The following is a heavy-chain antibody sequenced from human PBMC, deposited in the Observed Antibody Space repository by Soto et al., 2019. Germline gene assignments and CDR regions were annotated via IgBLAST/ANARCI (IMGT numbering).Heavy chain of an antibody. CDR1: GYAFTSYA. J-gene: IGHJ6*02. Sequence: ASVKVSCKASGYAFTSYAMHWVRQAPGQRLEWMGWINAGNGNTKYSQKFQGRVTITRDTSASTAYMELSSLRSEDTAVYYCAGPHQGSESYGKDVWGQGTTVTVSS. CDR2: INAGNGNT. V-gene: IGHV1-3*01. CDR3: AGPHQGSESYGKDV. D-gene: IGHD3-10*01.